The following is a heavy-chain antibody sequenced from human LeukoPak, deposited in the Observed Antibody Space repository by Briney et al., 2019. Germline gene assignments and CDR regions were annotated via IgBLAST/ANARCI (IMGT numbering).Heavy chain of an antibody. Sequence: GESLKISCQASGYSFITYWIGWVRQIPGKGLEWMGIIYPGDSDTRYSPSFQGQVTISTDESVSTAYLQWTSLRASDTAIYYCARQAREHSGYYGAPFDFWGQGTMVTVSS. V-gene: IGHV5-51*01. D-gene: IGHD3-3*01. CDR1: GYSFITYW. CDR2: IYPGDSDT. J-gene: IGHJ3*01. CDR3: ARQAREHSGYYGAPFDF.